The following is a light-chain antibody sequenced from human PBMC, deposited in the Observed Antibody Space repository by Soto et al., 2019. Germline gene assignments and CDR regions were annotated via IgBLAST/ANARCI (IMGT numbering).Light chain of an antibody. CDR2: GAF. CDR1: QSVTYN. J-gene: IGKJ4*01. Sequence: EIVMTQSPATLSVSPGETATLSCRASQSVTYNLAWYQQKPGQGPRLLIYGAFTRATGIPARFSGSGSRTEFTLTISSLQSEDFAVYYCPQYKNWPPLTFGGGTKVEI. CDR3: PQYKNWPPLT. V-gene: IGKV3-15*01.